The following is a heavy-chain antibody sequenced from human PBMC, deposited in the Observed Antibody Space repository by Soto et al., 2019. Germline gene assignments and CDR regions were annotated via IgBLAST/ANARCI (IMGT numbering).Heavy chain of an antibody. CDR2: IHFSGNT. CDR3: ARGLITGSQYSGGWYYFDS. D-gene: IGHD1-26*01. J-gene: IGHJ4*02. CDR1: GDSISSNTYS. Sequence: SETVSLTCTVSGDSISSNTYSWGWILHPPGKGLEYIGTIHFSGNTYYNPSLNSRVTISVHTSNSQFSLELSSVTAADTAVYYCARGLITGSQYSGGWYYFDSWGQGTQVTVSS. V-gene: IGHV4-39*07.